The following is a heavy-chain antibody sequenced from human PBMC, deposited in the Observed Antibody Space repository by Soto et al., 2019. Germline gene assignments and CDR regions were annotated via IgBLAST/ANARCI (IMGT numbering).Heavy chain of an antibody. CDR2: IYYSGST. D-gene: IGHD3-9*01. CDR3: ARGIPGYDKGWFDP. CDR1: GGSISSYY. J-gene: IGHJ5*02. Sequence: QVQLQESGPGLVKPSETLSLTCTVSGGSISSYYWSWIRQPPGKGLEWIGYIYYSGSTNYNPSLKSRVTIAVDTSKNQFALKLSSVTAADTAVYYCARGIPGYDKGWFDPWGQGTLVTVSS. V-gene: IGHV4-59*08.